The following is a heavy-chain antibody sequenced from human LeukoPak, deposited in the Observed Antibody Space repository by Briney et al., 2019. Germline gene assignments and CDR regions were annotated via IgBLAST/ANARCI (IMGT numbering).Heavy chain of an antibody. Sequence: PSETLSLTCTVSGGSISSSSYYWGWIRQPPGKGLEWIGSIYYSGSTYYNPSLKSRVTISVDTSKNQFSLKLSSVTAADTAVYYCARPYLNSGSYGAFDIWGQGTMVTVSS. J-gene: IGHJ3*02. D-gene: IGHD1-26*01. CDR3: ARPYLNSGSYGAFDI. V-gene: IGHV4-39*01. CDR1: GGSISSSSYY. CDR2: IYYSGST.